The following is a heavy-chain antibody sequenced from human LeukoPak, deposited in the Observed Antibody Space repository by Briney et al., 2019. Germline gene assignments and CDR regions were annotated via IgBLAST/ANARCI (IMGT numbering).Heavy chain of an antibody. CDR2: ISGSGGST. Sequence: GGSLRLSCAASGFTFSSYAMTWVRQAPGKGLEWVSAISGSGGSTYYAGSVKGRFTISRDNSKNTLYLQMNSLRADDTAVYYCAKSHHVTAIDYWGQGTLVTVSS. CDR1: GFTFSSYA. CDR3: AKSHHVTAIDY. V-gene: IGHV3-23*01. D-gene: IGHD2-21*02. J-gene: IGHJ4*02.